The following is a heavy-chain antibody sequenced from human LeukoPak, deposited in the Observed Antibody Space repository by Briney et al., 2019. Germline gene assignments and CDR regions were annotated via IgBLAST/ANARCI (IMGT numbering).Heavy chain of an antibody. J-gene: IGHJ4*02. CDR2: IYYSGST. CDR1: GGSISSYY. Sequence: PSETLSLTCTVSGGSISSYYWSWIRQPPGKGLEWIAYIYYSGSTNYNPSLKSRVTISVDTSKNQFSLKLSSVTAADTAVYYCARLWFGELLIDYWGQGTLVTVSS. D-gene: IGHD3-10*01. V-gene: IGHV4-59*12. CDR3: ARLWFGELLIDY.